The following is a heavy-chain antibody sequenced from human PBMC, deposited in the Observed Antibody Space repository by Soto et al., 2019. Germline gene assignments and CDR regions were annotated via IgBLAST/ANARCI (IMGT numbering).Heavy chain of an antibody. CDR3: ARGRWYIDY. CDR2: IYYSGST. CDR1: GGSISSSSYY. Sequence: SETLSLTCTVSGGSISSSSYYWGWIRQPPGKGLEWIGSIYYSGSTYYNPSLKSRVTISVDTSKNQFSLKLSSVTAADTAVYYCARGRWYIDYWGQGITVTVSS. V-gene: IGHV4-39*01. J-gene: IGHJ4*02. D-gene: IGHD6-13*01.